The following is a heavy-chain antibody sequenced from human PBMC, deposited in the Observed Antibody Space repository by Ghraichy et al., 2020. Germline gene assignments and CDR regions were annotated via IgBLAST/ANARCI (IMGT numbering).Heavy chain of an antibody. Sequence: SETLSLTCTVSGGSISSSSYHWGWIRQPPGKGLEWIGSIYYSGSTYYNPSLKSRVTISVDTSKNQFSLKLSSVTAADTAVYYCARRNDGYDYYYYYYMDVWGKGTTVTVSS. CDR3: ARRNDGYDYYYYYYMDV. V-gene: IGHV4-39*01. J-gene: IGHJ6*03. CDR1: GGSISSSSYH. D-gene: IGHD5-24*01. CDR2: IYYSGST.